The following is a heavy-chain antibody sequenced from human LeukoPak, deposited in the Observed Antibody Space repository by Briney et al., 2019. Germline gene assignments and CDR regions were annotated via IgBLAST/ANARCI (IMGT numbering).Heavy chain of an antibody. V-gene: IGHV4-38-2*02. CDR3: ARLTARYSYGYSYFDY. CDR2: IYHSGST. J-gene: IGHJ4*02. CDR1: GYSISSGYY. D-gene: IGHD5-18*01. Sequence: SETLSLTCTVSGYSISSGYYWGWIRQPPGKGLEWIGSIYHSGSTYYNPSLKSRVTISVDTSKNQFSLKLSSVTAADTAVYYCARLTARYSYGYSYFDYWGQGTLVTVSS.